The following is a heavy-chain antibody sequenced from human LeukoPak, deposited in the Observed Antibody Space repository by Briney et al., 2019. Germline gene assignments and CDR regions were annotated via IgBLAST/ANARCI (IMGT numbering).Heavy chain of an antibody. V-gene: IGHV4-30-4*01. CDR1: GGSISSGDYY. CDR2: IYYGGST. CDR3: ARVGRSNRAFDI. Sequence: PSETLSLTCTVSGGSISSGDYYWSWIRQPPGKGLEWIGYIYYGGSTYYNPSLKSRVTISVDTSKNQFSLKLSSVTAADTAVYYCARVGRSNRAFDIWGQGTMVTVSS. J-gene: IGHJ3*02. D-gene: IGHD3-10*01.